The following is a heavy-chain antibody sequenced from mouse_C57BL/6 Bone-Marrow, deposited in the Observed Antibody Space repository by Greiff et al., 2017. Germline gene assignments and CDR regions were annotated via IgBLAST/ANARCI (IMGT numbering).Heavy chain of an antibody. D-gene: IGHD2-2*01. V-gene: IGHV1-81*01. CDR3: SRFYYCYDVWFAY. Sequence: QVQLQQSGAELARPGASVKLSCKASGYTFTSSGISWVKQRPGQGLEWIGEIYPRSGNTYYNEKFKCKATLTADKSSSTAYMELRSLTSEDSAVXFCSRFYYCYDVWFAYWGQGTLVTVSA. CDR2: IYPRSGNT. J-gene: IGHJ3*01. CDR1: GYTFTSSG.